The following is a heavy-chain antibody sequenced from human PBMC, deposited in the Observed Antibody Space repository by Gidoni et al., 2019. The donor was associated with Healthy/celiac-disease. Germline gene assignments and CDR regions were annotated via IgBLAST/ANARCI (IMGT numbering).Heavy chain of an antibody. V-gene: IGHV3-9*01. Sequence: DVQLVESGGGVVQTGRYRRLSGAASGVTFDDYAMHWVRQAPGKGLEWVSGISWNSGSIGYADSVKGRFTISRDNAKNSLYLQMNSLRAEDTALYYCAKARGVVVVINGFDYWGQGTLVTVSS. J-gene: IGHJ4*02. CDR2: ISWNSGSI. CDR3: AKARGVVVVINGFDY. CDR1: GVTFDDYA. D-gene: IGHD3-22*01.